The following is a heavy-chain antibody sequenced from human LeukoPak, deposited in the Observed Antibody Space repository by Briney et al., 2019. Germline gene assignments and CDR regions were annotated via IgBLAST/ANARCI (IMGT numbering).Heavy chain of an antibody. Sequence: SETLSLTCTVSGGSINSGDYYWSWIRQHPGKGLEWTGYIYYSGSTYYNPSLKSRVTISVDTSRNQFSLKLSSVTAADTAVYYCATLRSGRDDYWGQGTLVTVSS. V-gene: IGHV4-31*03. J-gene: IGHJ4*02. CDR3: ATLRSGRDDY. CDR1: GGSINSGDYY. CDR2: IYYSGST. D-gene: IGHD1-26*01.